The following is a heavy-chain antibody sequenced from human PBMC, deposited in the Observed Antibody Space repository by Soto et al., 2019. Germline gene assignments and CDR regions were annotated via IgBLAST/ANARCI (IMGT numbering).Heavy chain of an antibody. V-gene: IGHV3-30-3*01. Sequence: WVLRLSCAASGFTFSSYAVHWVRQAPGKGLEWVAVISYDGSNKYYADSVKGRFTISRDNSKNTLYLQMNSLRAEDTAVYYCARMQQWLAGISLYYYYYYGMDVWGQGTTVTVSS. CDR2: ISYDGSNK. D-gene: IGHD6-19*01. CDR3: ARMQQWLAGISLYYYYYYGMDV. CDR1: GFTFSSYA. J-gene: IGHJ6*02.